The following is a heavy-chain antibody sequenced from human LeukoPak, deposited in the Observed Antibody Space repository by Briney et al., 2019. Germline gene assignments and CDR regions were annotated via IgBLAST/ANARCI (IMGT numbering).Heavy chain of an antibody. CDR1: GGSISSYY. V-gene: IGHV4-4*07. Sequence: PSETLSLTCTVSGGSISSYYWSWIRQPAGKGLEWIGRISSSGSTNYNPSLKSRVTISVDTSKNQFSLKLSSVTAADTAVYYCARVTGYTIEDYFDYWGQGTLVTVSS. CDR2: ISSSGST. J-gene: IGHJ4*02. CDR3: ARVTGYTIEDYFDY. D-gene: IGHD3-9*01.